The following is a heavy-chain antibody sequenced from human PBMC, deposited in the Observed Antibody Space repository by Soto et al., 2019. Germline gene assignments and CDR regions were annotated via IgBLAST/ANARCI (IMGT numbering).Heavy chain of an antibody. CDR1: GFILSDCA. Sequence: EVQLVESGGGLVQPGGSLRLSCATSGFILSDCAMNWVRQAPGKGLEWVSYISSSSSVIDYADSVKGRFTVSRDNTWNSLYLQMNRLRAEDTAVYYCARDLSWGSNWYYCMDVWGKGTSVTVSS. CDR2: ISSSSSVI. D-gene: IGHD7-27*01. CDR3: ARDLSWGSNWYYCMDV. V-gene: IGHV3-48*01. J-gene: IGHJ6*03.